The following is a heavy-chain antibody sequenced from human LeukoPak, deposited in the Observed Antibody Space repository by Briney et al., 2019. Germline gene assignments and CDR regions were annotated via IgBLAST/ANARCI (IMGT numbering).Heavy chain of an antibody. CDR2: ISSDGSNT. CDR3: AKRGDGGAWYDS. D-gene: IGHD5-24*01. CDR1: GVTFRNYW. V-gene: IGHV3-74*01. Sequence: GGSLRLSCAVSGVTFRNYWMDWGRQVPGKGLVWVSRISSDGSNTAYADSVKGRFTISRDNAKNTMYLEMSSLRAEDTAVYYCAKRGDGGAWYDSWGQGTLVIVSS. J-gene: IGHJ5*01.